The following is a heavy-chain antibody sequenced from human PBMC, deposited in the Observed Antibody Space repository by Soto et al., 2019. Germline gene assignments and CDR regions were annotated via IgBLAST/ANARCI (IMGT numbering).Heavy chain of an antibody. D-gene: IGHD3-22*01. V-gene: IGHV3-23*01. CDR1: GFTFSSYA. J-gene: IGHJ4*02. Sequence: GGSLRLSCAASGFTFSSYAMSWVRQAPGKGLEWVSTLSGSGGSTYYAASVEGRFTISRDNPKSTLYLQMNSLRAEDTAVYYCAKDTSLYYDSSGYYGFFDYWGQGTLVTVSS. CDR3: AKDTSLYYDSSGYYGFFDY. CDR2: LSGSGGST.